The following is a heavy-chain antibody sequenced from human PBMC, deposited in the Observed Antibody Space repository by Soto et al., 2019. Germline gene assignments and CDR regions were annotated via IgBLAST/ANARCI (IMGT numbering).Heavy chain of an antibody. CDR2: IIPIFGTA. V-gene: IGHV1-69*01. Sequence: QVQLVQTGAEVTKPGSSVKVSCKASGGTFSSYAISWVRQAPGQGLEWMGGIIPIFGTANYAQKFQGRVTITADESTGTAYMELSSLRSEDTAVYYCARDGVEQLARVWFDPWGQGTLVTVSS. J-gene: IGHJ5*02. D-gene: IGHD6-6*01. CDR1: GGTFSSYA. CDR3: ARDGVEQLARVWFDP.